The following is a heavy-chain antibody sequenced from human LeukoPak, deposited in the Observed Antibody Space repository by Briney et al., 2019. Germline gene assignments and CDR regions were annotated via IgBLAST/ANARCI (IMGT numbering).Heavy chain of an antibody. CDR3: GRVEGGNSIDY. CDR1: GYTFTSYG. J-gene: IGHJ4*02. V-gene: IGHV1-18*01. CDR2: LSAYNGNT. Sequence: ASVKVSRKASGYTFTSYGISWVRHAPGQGLEWMGWLSAYNGNTNYAQKLQGRVTMTTDTSTSTAYMELRSLRSDDTAVYYCGRVEGGNSIDYWRGGTLVTVSS. D-gene: IGHD4-23*01.